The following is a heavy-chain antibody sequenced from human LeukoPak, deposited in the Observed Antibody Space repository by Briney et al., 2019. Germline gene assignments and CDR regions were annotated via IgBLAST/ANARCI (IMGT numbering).Heavy chain of an antibody. J-gene: IGHJ5*02. D-gene: IGHD3/OR15-3a*01. CDR3: ARSYYDFWNFNYADWFAP. Sequence: ASVTVSFKASGYTFTGYYMHWVRQAPGQGLEWMGWINPNNGATNYAQKFQGRVTMTRDPSITTVYMELSRLTSDDTAVYYCARSYYDFWNFNYADWFAPWGQGTLVTVSS. CDR1: GYTFTGYY. V-gene: IGHV1-2*02. CDR2: INPNNGAT.